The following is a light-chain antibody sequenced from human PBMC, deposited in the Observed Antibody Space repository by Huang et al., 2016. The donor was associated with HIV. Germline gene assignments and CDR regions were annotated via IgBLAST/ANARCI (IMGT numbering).Light chain of an antibody. J-gene: IGKJ2*01. V-gene: IGKV2-29*02. CDR3: MQGKQLPYT. CDR2: ELS. CDR1: QALHYREKVY. Sequence: DIVMTQTPLSLSVTPGQPASISCKSSQALHYREKVYLYWYLQKPGQSPQLLIYELSNRFSGVPDRFSGSGSPTDFTLEISRVETEDVGVYYCMQGKQLPYTFGQGTRLEIK.